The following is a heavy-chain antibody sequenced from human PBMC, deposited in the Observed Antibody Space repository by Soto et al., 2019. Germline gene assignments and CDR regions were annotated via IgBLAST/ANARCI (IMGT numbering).Heavy chain of an antibody. V-gene: IGHV3-23*01. CDR2: ISGSGDSP. D-gene: IGHD3-10*01. CDR3: AKLRWGSDNWFDP. Sequence: EVQLLESGGGLVQPGGSLRLSCAASGFTFSSYAMSWVRQTPGKGLEWVSAISGSGDSPYYADSVKGRFTLSRDNSKNTLYLQMNSLRAEDTAVYYCAKLRWGSDNWFDPWGQGTLVTVSS. J-gene: IGHJ5*02. CDR1: GFTFSSYA.